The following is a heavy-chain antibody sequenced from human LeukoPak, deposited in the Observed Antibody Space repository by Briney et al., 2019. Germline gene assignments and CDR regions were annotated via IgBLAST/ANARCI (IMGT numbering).Heavy chain of an antibody. D-gene: IGHD6-19*01. CDR3: ARDPHSYSSGWYYFDL. V-gene: IGHV3-21*04. CDR2: FGTRSTSI. J-gene: IGHJ4*02. CDR1: GFTFSGYS. Sequence: GGSLRLSCTASGFTFSGYSMNWIRQAPGKGLEWVSSFGTRSTSIYHAGSVKGRFTISRDNSKNTLYLQMNTLRVEDTAVYYCARDPHSYSSGWYYFDLWGQGTLVAVSS.